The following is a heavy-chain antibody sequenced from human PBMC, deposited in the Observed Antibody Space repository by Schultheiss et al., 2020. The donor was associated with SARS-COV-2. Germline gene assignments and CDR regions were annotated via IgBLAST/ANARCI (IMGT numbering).Heavy chain of an antibody. J-gene: IGHJ6*03. D-gene: IGHD3-22*01. V-gene: IGHV3-30*07. CDR1: GFTFSSYA. CDR2: ISYDGSNK. Sequence: GESLKISCAASGFTFSSYAMHWVRQAPGKGLEWVAVISYDGSNKYYADSVKGRFTISRDNAKNSLYLQMNSLRAEDTAVYYCARGTYDSSGYYRLYYYYYMDVWGKGTTVTVSS. CDR3: ARGTYDSSGYYRLYYYYYMDV.